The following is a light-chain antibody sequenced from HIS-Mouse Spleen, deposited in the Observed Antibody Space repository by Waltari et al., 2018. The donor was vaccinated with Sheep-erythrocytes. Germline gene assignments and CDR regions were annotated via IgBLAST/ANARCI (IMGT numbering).Light chain of an antibody. CDR1: QSISSY. J-gene: IGKJ3*01. Sequence: DIQMTQSASSLSASVGDRVTIPCRASQSISSYLNWYQQKPGKAPKLLIYAASSLQSGVPSRFSGSGSGTEFTLTISSLQPEDFATYYCQQSYSTPQFTFGPGTKVDIK. CDR3: QQSYSTPQFT. CDR2: AAS. V-gene: IGKV1-39*01.